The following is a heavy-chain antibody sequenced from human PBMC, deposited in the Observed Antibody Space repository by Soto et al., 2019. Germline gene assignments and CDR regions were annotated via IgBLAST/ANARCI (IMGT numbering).Heavy chain of an antibody. J-gene: IGHJ5*02. CDR3: ARVEGNGDYVNWFDP. CDR2: IYYSGST. V-gene: IGHV4-31*03. CDR1: GGSIRSGGYY. Sequence: TSETQSLTCTVSGGSIRSGGYYWSWIRQHPGKGLEWIGYIYYSGSTYYNPSLKSRVTISVDTSKNQFSLKLSSVTAADTAVYYCARVEGNGDYVNWFDPWGQGTLVTVSS. D-gene: IGHD4-17*01.